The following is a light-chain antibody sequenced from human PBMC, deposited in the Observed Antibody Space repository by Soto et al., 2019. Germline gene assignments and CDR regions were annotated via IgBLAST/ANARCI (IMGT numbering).Light chain of an antibody. CDR3: QQYSTSPLYS. CDR1: QSVTSNY. CDR2: NAF. Sequence: EIVLTQSPGTLSSSPGERATLFCRASQSVTSNYLAWYQQKPGQAPRLLIYNAFLRAAAIPDRFSGRGSGTDFTLTINRLEPEDFAMYYCQQYSTSPLYSFGQGTNLEIK. J-gene: IGKJ2*01. V-gene: IGKV3-20*01.